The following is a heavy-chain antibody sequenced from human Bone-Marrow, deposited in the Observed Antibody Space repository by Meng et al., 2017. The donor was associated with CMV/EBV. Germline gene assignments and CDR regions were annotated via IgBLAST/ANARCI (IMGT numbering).Heavy chain of an antibody. J-gene: IGHJ4*02. V-gene: IGHV4-59*01. CDR1: GGSISSYY. CDR3: ARDEGGYFDD. CDR2: IYYSGST. Sequence: SETLSLACTVSGGSISSYYWSWIRQPPGKGLEWIGYIYYSGSTNYNPSLKSRVTISVDTSKNQFSLKLSSVTAADTAVYYCARDEGGYFDDWGQGTLVTAPQ.